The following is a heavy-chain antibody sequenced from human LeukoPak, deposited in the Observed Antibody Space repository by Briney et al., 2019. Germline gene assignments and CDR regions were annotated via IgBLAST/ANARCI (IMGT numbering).Heavy chain of an antibody. CDR3: ARHSKTWYEAFDV. J-gene: IGHJ3*01. CDR1: GFTFSTYC. V-gene: IGHV3-74*01. CDR2: LNGDGSTT. Sequence: GGSLGLSCAASGFTFSTYCMHWVRQAPGKGLVWVSRLNGDGSTTDYADSVKGRFTISRDNAKNTLYLQMNSLRAEDTALYYCARHSKTWYEAFDVWGQGTMVTVSS. D-gene: IGHD6-13*01.